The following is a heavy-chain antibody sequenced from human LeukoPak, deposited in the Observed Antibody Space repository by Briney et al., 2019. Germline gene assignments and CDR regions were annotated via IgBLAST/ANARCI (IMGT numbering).Heavy chain of an antibody. CDR2: VDSDGSST. J-gene: IGHJ5*02. D-gene: IGHD3-16*02. CDR1: GFIFNNYW. CDR3: VRDRIGFDP. Sequence: GGSLRLSCGATGFIFNNYWMHWVRQAPGKGLVWVARVDSDGSSTAYADSVKGRFTVSRDNAKNTVSLQMNSLRVEDTAVYYCVRDRIGFDPWGQGTLVTVS. V-gene: IGHV3-74*01.